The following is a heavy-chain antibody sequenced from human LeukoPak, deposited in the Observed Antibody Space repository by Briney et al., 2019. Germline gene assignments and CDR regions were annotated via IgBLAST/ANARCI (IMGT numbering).Heavy chain of an antibody. CDR2: VCYSGST. CDR1: GGSIGSSSYC. CDR3: ARQYSGDSRSPFFDY. Sequence: SETLSLTCTVSGGSIGSSSYCWGWIRQPPGKGLEWIGSVCYSGSTYYNPSLKSRVTISVDTSKNQFSLKLSSVTAADTAVYYCARQYSGDSRSPFFDYWGQGTLVTVSS. V-gene: IGHV4-39*01. J-gene: IGHJ4*02. D-gene: IGHD5-18*01.